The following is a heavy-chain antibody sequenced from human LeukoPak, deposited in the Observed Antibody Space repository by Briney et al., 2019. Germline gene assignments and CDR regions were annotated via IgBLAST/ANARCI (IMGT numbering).Heavy chain of an antibody. J-gene: IGHJ6*03. V-gene: IGHV6-1*01. CDR3: ARGTSGWYASDYYYYMDV. CDR1: GDSVSSNSAA. Sequence: SQTLSLTCAISGDSVSSNSAAWNWIRQSPSRGLEWLGRTYYRSKWYNDYAVSVKSRITINPDTSKNQFSLQLNSVTPEDTAVYYCARGTSGWYASDYYYYMDVWGKGTTATISS. D-gene: IGHD6-13*01. CDR2: TYYRSKWYN.